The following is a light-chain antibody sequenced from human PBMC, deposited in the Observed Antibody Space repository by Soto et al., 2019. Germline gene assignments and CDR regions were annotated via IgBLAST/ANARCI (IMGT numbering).Light chain of an antibody. CDR1: QSISSW. J-gene: IGKJ1*01. CDR2: KAS. V-gene: IGKV1-5*03. CDR3: QRYDTYST. Sequence: DIQMTQSPSTLSASVGGRVTIACRASQSISSWLAWYQQKPGKAPKLLIYKASSLESGVPSRFSGSGSGTEFTLTIRSLQFDDFATYYCQRYDTYSTFGQGTKVEIK.